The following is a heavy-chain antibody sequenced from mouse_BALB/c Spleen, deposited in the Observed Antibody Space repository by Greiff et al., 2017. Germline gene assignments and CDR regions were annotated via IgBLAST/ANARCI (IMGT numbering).Heavy chain of an antibody. J-gene: IGHJ4*01. CDR3: ARRWDYAMDY. CDR1: GFTFSSYA. D-gene: IGHD4-1*01. V-gene: IGHV5-9-1*01. Sequence: EVMLVESGGGLVKPGGSLKLSCAASGFTFSSYAMSWVRQTPEKRLEWVATISSGGSYTYYPDSVKGRFTISRDNAKNTLYLQMSSLRSEDTAMYYCARRWDYAMDYWGQGTSVTVSS. CDR2: ISSGGSYT.